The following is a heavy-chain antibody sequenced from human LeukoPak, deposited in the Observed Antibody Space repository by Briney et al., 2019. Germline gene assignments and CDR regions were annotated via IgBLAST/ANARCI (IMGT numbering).Heavy chain of an antibody. CDR2: ISRSGSTK. CDR1: GFTFSSFE. J-gene: IGHJ4*02. CDR3: AKDGRPFQPLDPYFDY. Sequence: GGSLRLSCAASGFTFSSFEMNWVRQAPGKGLKWVSYISRSGSTKYYADSVKGRFPISRDNAKNSLYLQMNSLRVEDTAVYYCAKDGRPFQPLDPYFDYWGQGTLVTVSS. D-gene: IGHD1-1*01. V-gene: IGHV3-48*03.